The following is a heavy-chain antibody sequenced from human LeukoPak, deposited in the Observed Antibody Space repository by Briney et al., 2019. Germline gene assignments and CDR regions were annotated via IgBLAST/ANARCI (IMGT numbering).Heavy chain of an antibody. V-gene: IGHV3-30*18. CDR1: GFTFSSYG. CDR2: ISYDGSNK. D-gene: IGHD2-15*01. J-gene: IGHJ3*02. CDR3: AKDMTYCSGGSCSYNLGDAFDI. Sequence: PGGSLRLSCAASGFTFSSYGMHWVRQAPGKGLEWVAVISYDGSNKYYADSVKGRFTISRDNSKNTLYLQMNSLRAEDTAVYYCAKDMTYCSGGSCSYNLGDAFDIWGQGTMVTVSS.